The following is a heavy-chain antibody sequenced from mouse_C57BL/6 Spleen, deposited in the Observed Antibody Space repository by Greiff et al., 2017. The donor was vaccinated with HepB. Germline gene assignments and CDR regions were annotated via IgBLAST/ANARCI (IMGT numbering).Heavy chain of an antibody. V-gene: IGHV5-9-1*02. Sequence: EVQLVESGEGLVKPGGSLTLSCAASGFTFSSYAMSWVRQTPETRLEWVAYLSSGGDYIYYADTVKVRFTISRDNARNTLYLHMSSLKSEDTAMYCCTRDRQLGQGGDYFDYWGQGTTLTVSS. J-gene: IGHJ2*01. CDR3: TRDRQLGQGGDYFDY. CDR1: GFTFSSYA. D-gene: IGHD4-1*02. CDR2: LSSGGDYI.